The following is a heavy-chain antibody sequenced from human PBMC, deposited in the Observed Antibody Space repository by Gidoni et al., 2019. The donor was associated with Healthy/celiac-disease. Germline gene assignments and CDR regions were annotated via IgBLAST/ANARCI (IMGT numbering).Heavy chain of an antibody. Sequence: QVQLQESGPGLVKPSETLSLTCAVSGYSISSGYSWAWLRPPPGKGLEWIGRIYHSGSTYYNPSLKSRVTIAVDTSKNQFSLKLSSVTAADTAVYYCARDPGRYYDSSGYYHLISYYYYYGMDVWGQGTTVTVSS. D-gene: IGHD3-22*01. CDR1: GYSISSGYS. J-gene: IGHJ6*02. V-gene: IGHV4-38-2*02. CDR2: IYHSGST. CDR3: ARDPGRYYDSSGYYHLISYYYYYGMDV.